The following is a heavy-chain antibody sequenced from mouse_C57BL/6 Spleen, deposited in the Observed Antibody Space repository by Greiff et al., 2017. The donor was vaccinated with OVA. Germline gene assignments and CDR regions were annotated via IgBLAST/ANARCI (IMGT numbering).Heavy chain of an antibody. D-gene: IGHD2-4*01. Sequence: QVQLMESDAGLVKPGASVKISCKVSGYTFTDHTIHWMKQRPEQGLEWIGYIYPRDGSTKYNEKFKGKATLTAAKSSSTAYMQLNSLTSEDSAVYAGARVYDYDEEGYYFDYWGQGTTLTVSS. CDR2: IYPRDGST. V-gene: IGHV1-78*01. J-gene: IGHJ2*01. CDR1: GYTFTDHT. CDR3: ARVYDYDEEGYYFDY.